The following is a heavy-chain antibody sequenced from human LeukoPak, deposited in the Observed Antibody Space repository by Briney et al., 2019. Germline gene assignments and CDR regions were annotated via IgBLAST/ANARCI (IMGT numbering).Heavy chain of an antibody. V-gene: IGHV1-69*13. Sequence: SVKVSCKASGGTFSSYAISWVRQAPGQGLEWMGGIIPIFGTANYAQKFQGRVAITADESTSTAYMELSSLRSEDTAVYYCARSPDLGEYSGSYGRFDPWGQGTLVTVSS. CDR3: ARSPDLGEYSGSYGRFDP. CDR1: GGTFSSYA. CDR2: IIPIFGTA. J-gene: IGHJ5*02. D-gene: IGHD1-26*01.